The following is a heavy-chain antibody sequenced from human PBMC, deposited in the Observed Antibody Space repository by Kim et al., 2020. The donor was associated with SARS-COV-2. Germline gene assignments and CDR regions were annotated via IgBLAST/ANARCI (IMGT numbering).Heavy chain of an antibody. CDR2: INPNSGGT. J-gene: IGHJ6*02. D-gene: IGHD3-22*01. CDR1: GYTFTGYY. CDR3: ARAYYDSSFFYYYYGMDV. V-gene: IGHV1-2*02. Sequence: ASVKVSCKASGYTFTGYYMHWVRQAPGQGLEWMGWINPNSGGTNYAQKFQGRVTMTRDTSISTAYMELSRLRSDDTAVYYCARAYYDSSFFYYYYGMDVWGQGTTVTVSS.